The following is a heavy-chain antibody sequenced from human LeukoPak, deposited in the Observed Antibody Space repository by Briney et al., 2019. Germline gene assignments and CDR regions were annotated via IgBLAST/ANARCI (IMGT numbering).Heavy chain of an antibody. CDR3: ASAYSSSWQTNDAFDI. CDR2: IYTSGST. D-gene: IGHD6-13*01. CDR1: GGSISSYY. V-gene: IGHV4-4*07. Sequence: SETLSLTCTVSGGSISSYYWSWIRQPAGKGLEWIGRIYTSGSTNYNPSLKSRVTMSVDTSKNQFSLKLSSVTAADTAVYYCASAYSSSWQTNDAFDIWGQGTMVTVSS. J-gene: IGHJ3*02.